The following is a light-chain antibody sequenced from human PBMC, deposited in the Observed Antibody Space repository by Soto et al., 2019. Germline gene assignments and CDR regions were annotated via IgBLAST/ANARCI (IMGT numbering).Light chain of an antibody. CDR2: DTS. Sequence: DIQINQSPSTLSASVGDRVTITCRARQSLSGWLAWYQQKPGKAPKLLIYDTSSLKSGVPSRFSGSGSGTEFSLSISSLQPDDFATYYCQQYNSYSRTFGQGTKVDIK. CDR3: QQYNSYSRT. V-gene: IGKV1-5*01. J-gene: IGKJ1*01. CDR1: QSLSGW.